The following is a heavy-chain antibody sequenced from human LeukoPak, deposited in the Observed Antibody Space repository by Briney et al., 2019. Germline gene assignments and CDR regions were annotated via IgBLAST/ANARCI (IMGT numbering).Heavy chain of an antibody. CDR1: GGSISSGGYY. V-gene: IGHV4-31*03. Sequence: PSETLSLTCTVSGGSISSGGYYWSWIRQHPGKGLEWIGYIYYSGSTYYNPSLKSRVTISVDTSKNQFSLKLSSVTAADTAVYYCAREKPYYVFWSGYYFGFAPGGQGTRVTVS. J-gene: IGHJ5*02. D-gene: IGHD3-3*01. CDR2: IYYSGST. CDR3: AREKPYYVFWSGYYFGFAP.